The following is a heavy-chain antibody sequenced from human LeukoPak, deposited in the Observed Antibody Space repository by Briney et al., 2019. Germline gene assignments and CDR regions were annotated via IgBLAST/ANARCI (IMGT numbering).Heavy chain of an antibody. CDR2: ISAYNYNT. Sequence: ASVKVSCKASGYTFTSYDINWVRQATGQGLEWMGWISAYNYNTNYAQKVQDRVTMTTDTSTSTAYMELRSLRSDDTAVYYCARDECTSTSCYCGYWGQGTLVTVSS. CDR3: ARDECTSTSCYCGY. CDR1: GYTFTSYD. V-gene: IGHV1-18*01. J-gene: IGHJ4*02. D-gene: IGHD2-2*01.